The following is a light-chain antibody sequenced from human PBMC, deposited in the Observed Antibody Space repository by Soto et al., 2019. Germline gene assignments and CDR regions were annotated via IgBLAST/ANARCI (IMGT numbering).Light chain of an antibody. V-gene: IGLV1-44*01. CDR1: SSNIGTNA. CDR2: NNN. Sequence: QSVLTQPPSASGTPGQRVTISCSGGSSNIGTNAVNWYQQLPGTAPKLLIYNNNQRPSGVPDRFSGSKSGTSASLAISGLQSGDEADYYCAAWDDSLNGYVFGTGT. J-gene: IGLJ1*01. CDR3: AAWDDSLNGYV.